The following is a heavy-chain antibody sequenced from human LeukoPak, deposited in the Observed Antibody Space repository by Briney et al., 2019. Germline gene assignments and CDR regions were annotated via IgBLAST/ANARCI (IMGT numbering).Heavy chain of an antibody. CDR3: ARDQGRYYYMDV. V-gene: IGHV4-39*07. CDR1: GGSIRSTYY. CDR2: IYYSGNT. Sequence: SETLSLTCTVSGGSIRSTYYWGWIRRPPGKGLEWIGSIYYSGNTYYNPSLESRVTISVDTSKNQFSLKLSSVTAADTAVYYCARDQGRYYYMDVWGKGTTVTVSS. J-gene: IGHJ6*03.